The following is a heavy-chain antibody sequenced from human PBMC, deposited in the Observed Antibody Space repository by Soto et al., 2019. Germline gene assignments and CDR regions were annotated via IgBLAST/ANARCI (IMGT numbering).Heavy chain of an antibody. CDR2: IIPIFGTA. D-gene: IGHD6-6*01. V-gene: IGHV1-69*13. Sequence: SVKVSCKASGGTLSSYAISWARQAPGQGLEWMGGIIPIFGTANYAQKFQGRVTITADESTSTAYMELSSLRSEDTAVYYCAREVGTSIAVNHNYYYGMDVWGQGTTVTVSS. CDR3: AREVGTSIAVNHNYYYGMDV. J-gene: IGHJ6*02. CDR1: GGTLSSYA.